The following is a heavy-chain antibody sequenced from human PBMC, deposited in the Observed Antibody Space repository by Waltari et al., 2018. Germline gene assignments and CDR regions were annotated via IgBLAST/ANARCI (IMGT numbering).Heavy chain of an antibody. CDR3: ARIDSSSWYNYYYYYMDV. CDR1: GGTFSSYA. V-gene: IGHV1-69*10. J-gene: IGHJ6*03. D-gene: IGHD6-13*01. Sequence: QVQLVQSGAEVKKPGSSVKVSCKASGGTFSSYAIRWVRQAPGQGLEWMGGIIPILGIANYAQKFQGRVTITADKSTSTAYMELSSLRSEDTAVYYCARIDSSSWYNYYYYYMDVWGKGTTVTVSS. CDR2: IIPILGIA.